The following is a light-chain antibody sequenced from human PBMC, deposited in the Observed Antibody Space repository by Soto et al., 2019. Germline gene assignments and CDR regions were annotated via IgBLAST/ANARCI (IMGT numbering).Light chain of an antibody. Sequence: QSVLTQPASVSGSPGQSITISCTGTISDVGGYNFVSWYQQYPGKAPKLMICDVSNRPSGVSNRFSGSKSGNTASLTISGLQAEDDADYYCTSFSTSNYVFGTGTNVTVL. CDR2: DVS. V-gene: IGLV2-14*03. CDR3: TSFSTSNYV. CDR1: ISDVGGYNF. J-gene: IGLJ1*01.